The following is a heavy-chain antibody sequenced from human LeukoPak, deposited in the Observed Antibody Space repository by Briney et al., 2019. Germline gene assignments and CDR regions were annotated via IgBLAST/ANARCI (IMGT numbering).Heavy chain of an antibody. CDR1: GFTFSTYW. Sequence: GGSLRLSCAASGFTFSTYWMTWVRLAPGKGLGWVANINQDGSAKYYVDSVKGRFTISRDNAKNTLSLQMNSLSAEDTAVYYCARELGVVVIGDAFDIWGQGTTVTVSS. CDR3: ARELGVVVIGDAFDI. V-gene: IGHV3-7*01. CDR2: INQDGSAK. D-gene: IGHD3-22*01. J-gene: IGHJ3*02.